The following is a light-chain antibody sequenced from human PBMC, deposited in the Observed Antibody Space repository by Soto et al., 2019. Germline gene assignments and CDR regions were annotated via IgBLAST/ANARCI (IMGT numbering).Light chain of an antibody. CDR2: GAS. V-gene: IGKV3-15*01. CDR3: QLYYNGLTYT. J-gene: IGKJ2*01. CDR1: QSISSS. Sequence: EIVMTQSPATLSVSPGERATLSCRASQSISSSLAWYQQKPGQAPRLLIYGASTRATGIPARFSGSGSGTDLTLTICSLPSEDFPFYYCQLYYNGLTYTFGQGTKLEIQ.